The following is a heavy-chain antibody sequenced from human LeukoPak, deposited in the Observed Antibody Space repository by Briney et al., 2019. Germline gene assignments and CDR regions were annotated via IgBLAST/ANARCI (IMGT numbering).Heavy chain of an antibody. V-gene: IGHV3-53*01. D-gene: IGHD3-22*01. Sequence: GGSLRLSCAASGITVSTNFMSWVRQAPGKGLEWVSMIYADGTTHYTDSVKGRFTISRDNSRSTLNLQMISLRAEDTAVYYCARVAGSGYILDYWGQGTLVTVSS. CDR1: GITVSTNF. CDR3: ARVAGSGYILDY. J-gene: IGHJ4*02. CDR2: IYADGTT.